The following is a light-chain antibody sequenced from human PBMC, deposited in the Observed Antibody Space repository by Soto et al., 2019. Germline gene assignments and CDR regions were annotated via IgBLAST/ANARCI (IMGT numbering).Light chain of an antibody. CDR2: DAS. CDR3: QIYNSAPPMFT. Sequence: DIQMTQSPSTLSASVGDRVTITCRASQSISYWLAWYQQKPGKAPKLLIYDASGLESGVPSRFSGSGSGTEFTLTISSLQPEDVATYYCQIYNSAPPMFTFGGGTKV. CDR1: QSISYW. V-gene: IGKV1-5*01. J-gene: IGKJ4*01.